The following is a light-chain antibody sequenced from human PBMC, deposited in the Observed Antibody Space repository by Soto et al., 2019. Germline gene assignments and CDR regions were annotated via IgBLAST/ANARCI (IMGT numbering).Light chain of an antibody. CDR1: QTFNNY. V-gene: IGKV3-11*01. CDR3: QQHTNWPPIT. CDR2: HTS. J-gene: IGKJ5*01. Sequence: VLTQSPATLSLSPGERATLSCRASQTFNNYLAWYQQKPGQATRLIIYHTSNRATGIPARFSGSGSGTDFTLTISSLEPEAFAVYYCQQHTNWPPITFGQGTRLEIK.